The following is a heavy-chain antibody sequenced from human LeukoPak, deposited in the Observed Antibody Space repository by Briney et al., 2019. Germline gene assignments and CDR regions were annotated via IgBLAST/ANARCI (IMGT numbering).Heavy chain of an antibody. V-gene: IGHV3-15*01. CDR3: ATGNY. CDR2: IKSKTDGGAT. Sequence: PGGSLRLSCAASGFIFSNAWMSWVRQAPGKRLEWVGRIKSKTDGGATDYAAPVKGRFTISRDDSKNTLHLQMNSLKSEDTAVYFCATGNYWGQGTLVTVSS. CDR1: GFIFSNAW. J-gene: IGHJ4*02.